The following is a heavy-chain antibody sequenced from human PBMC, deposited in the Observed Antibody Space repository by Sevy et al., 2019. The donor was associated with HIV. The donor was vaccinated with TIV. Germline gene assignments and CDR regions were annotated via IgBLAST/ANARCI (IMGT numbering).Heavy chain of an antibody. D-gene: IGHD6-13*01. J-gene: IGHJ4*02. CDR1: GDSISSYY. CDR2: IYYSGST. CDR3: ARDRQQLVD. Sequence: SETLSLTCTVSGDSISSYYWSWIRQPPGKGLEWIGYIYYSGSTNYNPSLKSRVTITVDTSKNQFSLKLSSVTAAGTAVYYCARDRQQLVDWGQGTLVTVSS. V-gene: IGHV4-59*01.